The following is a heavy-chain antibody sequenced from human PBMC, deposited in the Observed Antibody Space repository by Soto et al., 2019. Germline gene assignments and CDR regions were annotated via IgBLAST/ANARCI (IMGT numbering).Heavy chain of an antibody. Sequence: QVQLVQSGAEVKKPGSSVKVSCKASGGTFSSYAISWVRQAPGQGLEWMGGIIPIFGTANYAQKFQGRVTITADESTSTAYMELSSLRSEDTAVYYCASRPTYCGGDCYPYYYYGMDVWGQGTTVTVSS. CDR3: ASRPTYCGGDCYPYYYYGMDV. J-gene: IGHJ6*02. D-gene: IGHD2-21*02. CDR2: IIPIFGTA. V-gene: IGHV1-69*01. CDR1: GGTFSSYA.